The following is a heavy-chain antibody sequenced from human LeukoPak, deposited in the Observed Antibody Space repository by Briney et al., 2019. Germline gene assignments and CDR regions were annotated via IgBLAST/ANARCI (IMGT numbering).Heavy chain of an antibody. CDR1: GYTFTSYA. J-gene: IGHJ4*02. V-gene: IGHV7-4-1*02. D-gene: IGHD6-13*01. CDR3: ARHSSSWYTSPFDY. Sequence: GASVKVSCKASGYTFTSYAMNWVRQAPGQGLEWMGWINTNTGNPTYAQGFTGRFVFSLDTSVSTAYLQISSLKAEDTAVYYCARHSSSWYTSPFDYWGQGTLVTVSS. CDR2: INTNTGNP.